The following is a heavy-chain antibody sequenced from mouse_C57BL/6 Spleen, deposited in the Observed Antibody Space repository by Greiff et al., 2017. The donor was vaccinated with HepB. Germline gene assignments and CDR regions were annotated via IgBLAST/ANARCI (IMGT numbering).Heavy chain of an antibody. V-gene: IGHV1-81*01. CDR2: IYPRSGNT. CDR1: GYTFTSYG. Sequence: VKLQQSGAELARPGASVKLSCKASGYTFTSYGISWVKQRTGQGLEWIGEIYPRSGNTYYNEKFKGKATLTADKSSSTAYMELRSLTSEDSAVYFCASPDFTWFAYWGQGTLVTVSA. CDR3: ASPDFTWFAY. J-gene: IGHJ3*01.